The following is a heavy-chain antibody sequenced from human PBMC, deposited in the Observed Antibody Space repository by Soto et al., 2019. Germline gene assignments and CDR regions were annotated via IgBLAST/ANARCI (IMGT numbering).Heavy chain of an antibody. CDR3: ASKDYDISTEGYGMDV. CDR2: IYYSGST. CDR1: GGSISSYY. Sequence: SETLSLTCTVSGGSISSYYWSWIRQPPGKGLEWIGYIYYSGSTNYNPSLKSRVTISVDTSKNQFSLKLSSVTAADTAVYYCASKDYDISTEGYGMDVWGQGTTVTVSS. D-gene: IGHD3-9*01. J-gene: IGHJ6*02. V-gene: IGHV4-59*01.